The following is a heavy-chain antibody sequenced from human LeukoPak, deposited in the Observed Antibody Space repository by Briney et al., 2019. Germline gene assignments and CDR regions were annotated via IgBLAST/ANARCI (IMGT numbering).Heavy chain of an antibody. D-gene: IGHD4-23*01. CDR2: IYSSGST. J-gene: IGHJ6*02. Sequence: PSETLSLTCTVSGGSISSYYWNWIRQPAGKGLEWIGRIYSSGSTNYNPSLKSRVTMSVDTSKNQFSLKLSSVTAADTAVYYCARDMGTVVTPPNYYYYYGMDVWGQGTTVTVSS. CDR3: ARDMGTVVTPPNYYYYYGMDV. V-gene: IGHV4-4*07. CDR1: GGSISSYY.